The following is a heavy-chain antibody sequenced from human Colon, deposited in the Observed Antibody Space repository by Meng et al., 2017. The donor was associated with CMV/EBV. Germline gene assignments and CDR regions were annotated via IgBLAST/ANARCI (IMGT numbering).Heavy chain of an antibody. J-gene: IGHJ2*01. CDR2: IYYSGST. CDR3: ARMVRAVWGGL. Sequence: TVSGGSISSSSYSWGWIRQPPGKGLEWIGSIYYSGSTYYNPSLKSRVTISVDTSKNQFSLKLSSVTAADTAVYYCARMVRAVWGGLWGRGTLVTVSS. CDR1: GGSISSSSYS. V-gene: IGHV4-39*07. D-gene: IGHD7-27*01.